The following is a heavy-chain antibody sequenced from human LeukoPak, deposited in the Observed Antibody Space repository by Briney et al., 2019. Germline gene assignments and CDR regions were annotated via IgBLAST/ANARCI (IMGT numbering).Heavy chain of an antibody. J-gene: IGHJ4*02. V-gene: IGHV1-18*01. Sequence: ASVKVSCKASNYTFTTYGITWVRQAPGQGLEWMGWISTYNGNTNYAQKFQGRVAMTTDTSTCTAYMELRSLRSDDTAVYYCARGHPNPWLERSYYFDYWGQGTLVTVSS. CDR1: NYTFTTYG. CDR3: ARGHPNPWLERSYYFDY. CDR2: ISTYNGNT. D-gene: IGHD3-22*01.